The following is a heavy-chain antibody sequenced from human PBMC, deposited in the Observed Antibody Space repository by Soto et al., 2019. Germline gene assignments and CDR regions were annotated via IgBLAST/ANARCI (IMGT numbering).Heavy chain of an antibody. J-gene: IGHJ4*02. CDR3: AKVPTYYYGSGSYCGY. V-gene: IGHV3-23*01. CDR1: GFTFSSYA. D-gene: IGHD3-10*01. CDR2: ISGSGGST. Sequence: GGSLRLSCAASGFTFSSYAMSWVRQAPGKGLEWVSAISGSGGSTYYADSVKGRFTISRDNSKNTLYLQMNSLRAEDTAVYYCAKVPTYYYGSGSYCGYWGQGTLVTVSS.